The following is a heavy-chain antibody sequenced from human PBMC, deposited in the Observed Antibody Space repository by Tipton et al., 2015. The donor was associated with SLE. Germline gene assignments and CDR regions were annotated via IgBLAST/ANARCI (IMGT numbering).Heavy chain of an antibody. J-gene: IGHJ4*02. CDR1: GGSINVYY. CDR2: VSYSGST. CDR3: ARLPDYFDH. V-gene: IGHV4-59*01. Sequence: TLSLPCSVSGGSINVYYWSWVRQPPGKGLEWIGYVSYSGSTNYNPSLQGRVTIPVDTSKNQFSLKLRSVTAADTAVCYCARLPDYFDHWGQGALVTVSS.